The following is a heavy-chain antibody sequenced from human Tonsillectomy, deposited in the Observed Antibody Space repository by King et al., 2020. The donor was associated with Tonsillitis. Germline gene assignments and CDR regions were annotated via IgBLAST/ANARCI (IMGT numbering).Heavy chain of an antibody. CDR3: AGGPIAGTKNGAFEA. CDR1: GVTFSNYA. Sequence: QLVQSGAEVKKPGSSVKISCKASGVTFSNYAFTWVRQAPGQGLEWMGGTIPMVGAANHAQKFQGRITITADESTSTVYMALSSLRSEDTAVYSCAGGPIAGTKNGAFEAWGQGTVVTVSS. D-gene: IGHD1-7*01. V-gene: IGHV1-69*12. CDR2: TIPMVGAA. J-gene: IGHJ3*01.